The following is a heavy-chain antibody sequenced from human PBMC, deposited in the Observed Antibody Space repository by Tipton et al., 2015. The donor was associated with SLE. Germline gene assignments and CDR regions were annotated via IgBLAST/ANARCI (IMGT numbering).Heavy chain of an antibody. V-gene: IGHV4-59*12. CDR3: ARVNSPTAAGTGYYFDY. Sequence: TLSLTCAVSGGSISSYYWSWIRQPPGKGLEWIGYIYYSGSTNYNPSLKSRVTTSVDTSKNQFSLKLSSVTAADTAVYYCARVNSPTAAGTGYYFDYWGQGTLVTVSS. CDR1: GGSISSYY. CDR2: IYYSGST. D-gene: IGHD6-13*01. J-gene: IGHJ4*02.